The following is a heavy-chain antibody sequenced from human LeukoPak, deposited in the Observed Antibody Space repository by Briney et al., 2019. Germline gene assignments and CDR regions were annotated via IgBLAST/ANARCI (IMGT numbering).Heavy chain of an antibody. D-gene: IGHD3-10*01. J-gene: IGHJ3*02. V-gene: IGHV5-51*01. CDR1: GYSFTSFW. CDR2: LYPGDSDP. CDR3: ARHLPPYYGAFDI. Sequence: GESLKIPRKGSGYSFTSFWIGWVRKMPGKGLEWMGILYPGDSDPRYSPSVQGQVSSSADKSISTAYLQWSSLEASDTAMYYCARHLPPYYGAFDIWGQGTMVTVSS.